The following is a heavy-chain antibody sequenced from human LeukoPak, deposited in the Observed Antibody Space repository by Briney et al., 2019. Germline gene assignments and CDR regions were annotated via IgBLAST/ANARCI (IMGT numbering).Heavy chain of an antibody. CDR1: GGSFSGYY. J-gene: IGHJ4*02. CDR3: AIDYDSSGLDY. V-gene: IGHV4-34*01. D-gene: IGHD3-22*01. Sequence: SETLSLTCAVYGGSFSGYYWGWIRQPPGKGLEWIGEINHSGSTNYNPSLKSRVTISVDTSKNQFSLKLSSVTAADTAVYYCAIDYDSSGLDYWGQGTLVTVSS. CDR2: INHSGST.